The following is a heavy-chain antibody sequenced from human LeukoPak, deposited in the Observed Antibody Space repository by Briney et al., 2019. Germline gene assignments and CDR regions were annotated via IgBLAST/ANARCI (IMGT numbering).Heavy chain of an antibody. J-gene: IGHJ4*02. CDR3: TKNPGYNWNYGYFDD. V-gene: IGHV3-23*01. CDR1: GFSFGSYA. CDR2: VSGGGGIT. D-gene: IGHD1-7*01. Sequence: GGSLRLSCAASGFSFGSYAMSWVRQVPGKGLEWVSGVSGGGGITAYADSVKGRFTISRDNSKNTLYLQMNSLRAEDTAVYYCTKNPGYNWNYGYFDDWGQGTLVTVSS.